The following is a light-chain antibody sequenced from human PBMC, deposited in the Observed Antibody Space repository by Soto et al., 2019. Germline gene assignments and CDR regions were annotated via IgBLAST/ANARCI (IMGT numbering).Light chain of an antibody. CDR3: MQPLQSWT. J-gene: IGKJ1*01. Sequence: DIVMTQSPLSLPVTPGEPSSISCRSGQSLLHSNGYNYLDWYLQKPGHSPXLLIYLGSNRASGVPDRFSGSGSGTDFTLKISRVEAEDVGVYYCMQPLQSWTFGQGTKVDIK. CDR1: QSLLHSNGYNY. CDR2: LGS. V-gene: IGKV2-28*01.